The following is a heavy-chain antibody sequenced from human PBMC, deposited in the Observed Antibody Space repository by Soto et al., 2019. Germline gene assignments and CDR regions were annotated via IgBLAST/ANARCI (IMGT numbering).Heavy chain of an antibody. CDR3: ARDSRLDCYDSSGYYRVLDY. V-gene: IGHV4-31*03. CDR1: GGSISSGGYY. J-gene: IGHJ4*02. Sequence: TLSLTCTVSGGSISSGGYYWSWIRQHPGKGLEWIGYIYYSGSTYYNPSLKSRVTISVDTSKNQFSLKLSSVTAADTAVYYYARDSRLDCYDSSGYYRVLDYWGQGTLVTVSS. CDR2: IYYSGST. D-gene: IGHD3-22*01.